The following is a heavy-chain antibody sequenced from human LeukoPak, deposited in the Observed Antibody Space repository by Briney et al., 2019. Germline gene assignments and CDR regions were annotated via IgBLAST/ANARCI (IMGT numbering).Heavy chain of an antibody. CDR2: ISSSSSYI. D-gene: IGHD2-2*01. V-gene: IGHV3-21*01. Sequence: PGGSLRLSCAASGFTFSSYSMNWVRQAPGKGLEWVSSISSSSSYIYYADSVKGRFTISRDNAKNSLYLQMNSLRAEDTAVYYCARDIDLIVVVPAAIGYWGQGTLVTASS. J-gene: IGHJ4*02. CDR1: GFTFSSYS. CDR3: ARDIDLIVVVPAAIGY.